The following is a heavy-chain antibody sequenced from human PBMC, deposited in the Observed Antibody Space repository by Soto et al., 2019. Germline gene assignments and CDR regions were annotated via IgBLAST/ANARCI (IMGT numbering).Heavy chain of an antibody. J-gene: IGHJ6*02. V-gene: IGHV4-61*01. CDR2: IYYSGST. CDR1: GGSVSSGSYY. D-gene: IGHD6-19*01. Sequence: QVQLQESGPGLVKPSETLSLTCTVSGGSVSSGSYYWSWIRQPPGKGLEWIGYIYYSGSTNYNPSLKGLVTISVDTSKNQFSLKLSSVTAADTAVYYCARGIEGWYQGRYYYGMDVWGQGTTVTVSS. CDR3: ARGIEGWYQGRYYYGMDV.